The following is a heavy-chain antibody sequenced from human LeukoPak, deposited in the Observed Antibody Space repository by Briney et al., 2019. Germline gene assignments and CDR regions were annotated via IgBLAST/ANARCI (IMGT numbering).Heavy chain of an antibody. CDR3: ASSTVLRGDYYYYYGMDV. J-gene: IGHJ6*02. V-gene: IGHV1-18*01. CDR1: GYTFTSYV. D-gene: IGHD2-15*01. Sequence: GASVKVSCKASGYTFTSYVISWVRQAPGQGLAWMGLISAYNGNTNYAQKLQGRVTMTTDTSTSTAYMELRSLRSDDTAVYYCASSTVLRGDYYYYYGMDVWGQGTAVTVSS. CDR2: ISAYNGNT.